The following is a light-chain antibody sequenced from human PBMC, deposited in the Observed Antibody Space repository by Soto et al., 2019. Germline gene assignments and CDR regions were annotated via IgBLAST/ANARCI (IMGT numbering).Light chain of an antibody. V-gene: IGLV6-57*04. Sequence: NFMLTQPHSVSESPGKTVTISCTRSSGSIASNYVQWYQQRPGSAPTTVIYEDNQRPSGVPDRFSGSIDSSSNSASLTISGLKTEGEADYYCQSYDSSNPVVFGGGTKVTVL. J-gene: IGLJ2*01. CDR1: SGSIASNY. CDR3: QSYDSSNPVV. CDR2: EDN.